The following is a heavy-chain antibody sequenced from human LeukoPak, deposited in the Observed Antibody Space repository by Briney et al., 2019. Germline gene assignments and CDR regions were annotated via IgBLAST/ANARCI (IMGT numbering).Heavy chain of an antibody. CDR1: GGSMNNDY. Sequence: PSETLSLTCTVSGGSMNNDYWTWIRQPPGKGLEWIGCIFYSGSTSYNPSLKSRVSISVDTSKNQFSLKVTSVTAADSAVYYCARYYDSSAYWYYFDSWGQGTLVTVSS. J-gene: IGHJ4*02. CDR2: IFYSGST. D-gene: IGHD3-22*01. CDR3: ARYYDSSAYWYYFDS. V-gene: IGHV4-59*08.